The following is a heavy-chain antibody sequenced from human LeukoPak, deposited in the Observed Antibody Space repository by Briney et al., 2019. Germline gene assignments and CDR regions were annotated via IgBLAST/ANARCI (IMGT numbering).Heavy chain of an antibody. CDR2: ILHDGSYK. CDR1: GFTFTSYG. V-gene: IGHV3-30*03. CDR3: ARGIAVAGTTGHYYGLDV. Sequence: PGGSLRLSCAASGFTFTSYGMHWVRQAPGKGLEWLALILHDGSYKYYADPVKGRFTISRDNSKNTLYLEMNSLRAEDTAVYYCARGIAVAGTTGHYYGLDVWGQGTTVTVSS. D-gene: IGHD6-19*01. J-gene: IGHJ6*02.